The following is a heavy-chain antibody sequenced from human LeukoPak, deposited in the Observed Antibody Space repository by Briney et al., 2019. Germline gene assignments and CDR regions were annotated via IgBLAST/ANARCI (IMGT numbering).Heavy chain of an antibody. J-gene: IGHJ6*02. V-gene: IGHV3-48*03. Sequence: GGSLRLSCAASGFTFSSYEMNWVRQAPGKGLELVAYISSSGSTIYYADSVKGRFTISRDNAKNSLYLQMNSLRAEDTAVYYCARDFTVAGYYYYYGMDVWGQRTTVTVSS. CDR1: GFTFSSYE. CDR3: ARDFTVAGYYYYYGMDV. CDR2: ISSSGSTI. D-gene: IGHD4-23*01.